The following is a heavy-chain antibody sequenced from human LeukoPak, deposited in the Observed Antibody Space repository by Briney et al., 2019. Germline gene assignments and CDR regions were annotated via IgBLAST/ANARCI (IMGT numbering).Heavy chain of an antibody. Sequence: SETLSLTCTVSGGSISSYHWSWIRQPPGKGLEWIGYIYYSGSTNYNPSLKSRVTISVDTSKNQFSLKLSSVTAADTAVYYCARAPWERDYFDYWGQGTLVTVSS. CDR3: ARAPWERDYFDY. V-gene: IGHV4-59*01. J-gene: IGHJ4*02. D-gene: IGHD1-26*01. CDR1: GGSISSYH. CDR2: IYYSGST.